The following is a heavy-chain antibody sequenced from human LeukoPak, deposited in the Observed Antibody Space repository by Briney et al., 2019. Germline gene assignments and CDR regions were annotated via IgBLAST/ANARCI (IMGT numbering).Heavy chain of an antibody. D-gene: IGHD2-2*01. CDR1: GYTFTTYG. J-gene: IGHJ2*01. CDR3: ARAYCSSARCPSARYWYFDL. Sequence: GASVKVSCKASGYTFTTYGMSWVRQAPGQGLEWMGWISTYDGYTNYAQKLQGRVTMTTDTSTSTAYMELRSLRSADTAVYYCARAYCSSARCPSARYWYFDLWGRGTLVSVSS. V-gene: IGHV1-18*01. CDR2: ISTYDGYT.